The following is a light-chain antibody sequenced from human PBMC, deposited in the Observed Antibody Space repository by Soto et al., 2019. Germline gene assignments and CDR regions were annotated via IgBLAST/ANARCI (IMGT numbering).Light chain of an antibody. CDR2: GAS. V-gene: IGKV1-39*01. Sequence: DIQMTQSPSSLSASVGDRVIMTCRASQHINNYLNWYQHKSGEAPKLLITGASSLQKGVPSRFRGSGSGKVFTLTIPNLQPEVFATYYCQQSNSPPFGKGTKV. CDR3: QQSNSPP. CDR1: QHINNY. J-gene: IGKJ1*01.